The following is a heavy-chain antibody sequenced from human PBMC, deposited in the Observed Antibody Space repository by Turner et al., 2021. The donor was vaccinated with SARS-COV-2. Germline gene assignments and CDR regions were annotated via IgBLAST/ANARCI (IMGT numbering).Heavy chain of an antibody. Sequence: EVQLVQSGEEVKKPGESLRTSCKGSGYSFTSYWISWVRQMPGKGLQCMGRIYPSDSYTNYSPSFQGHVTISADKSISTADLQWSSLKASDTAMYYGARHFPGGWAVNLWGQGTLVTVSS. D-gene: IGHD3-16*01. CDR1: GYSFTSYW. J-gene: IGHJ5*02. V-gene: IGHV5-10-1*01. CDR3: ARHFPGGWAVNL. CDR2: IYPSDSYT.